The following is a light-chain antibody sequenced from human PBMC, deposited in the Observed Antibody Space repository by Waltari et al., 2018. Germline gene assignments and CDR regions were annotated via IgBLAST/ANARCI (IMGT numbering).Light chain of an antibody. Sequence: QPALTQPAPVSGSPGQSITISCTGTSSDVGKYNLVSWYQQHPGEVPKLMIYEVTKRPSGVSDRFSGSKSGNTASLTISGLQAEDEADYFCCSFAGRGFSVIFGGGTKLTVL. CDR1: SSDVGKYNL. V-gene: IGLV2-23*02. CDR3: CSFAGRGFSVI. J-gene: IGLJ2*01. CDR2: EVT.